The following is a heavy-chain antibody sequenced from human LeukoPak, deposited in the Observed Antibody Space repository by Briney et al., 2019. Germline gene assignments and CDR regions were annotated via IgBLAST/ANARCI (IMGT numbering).Heavy chain of an antibody. CDR2: IYYSGST. J-gene: IGHJ4*02. V-gene: IGHV4-30-4*08. CDR1: GGSISSGDYY. Sequence: PSQTLSLTCTVSGGSISSGDYYWSWIRQPPGKGLEWIGYIYYSGSTYYNPSLKSRVTISVDTSKNQFSLKLSSVTAADTAVYYCARGFCSSTSCYTADYFDYWGQGTLVTVSS. CDR3: ARGFCSSTSCYTADYFDY. D-gene: IGHD2-2*02.